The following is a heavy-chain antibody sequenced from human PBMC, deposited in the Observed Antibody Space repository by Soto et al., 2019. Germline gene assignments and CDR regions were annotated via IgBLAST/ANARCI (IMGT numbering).Heavy chain of an antibody. CDR1: GFTVSSSY. J-gene: IGHJ6*02. Sequence: QVVESGGGLVQPGGSLRLSCAASGFTVSSSYLTWVRQAPGKGLEWVSVIYSGGNTYYADSVKDRFTISRDNSKNTVYLKMNSLRAEDTAVYYCAIITFGTYGMDVWGQGTTVTVSS. V-gene: IGHV3-66*01. CDR2: IYSGGNT. D-gene: IGHD3-10*01. CDR3: AIITFGTYGMDV.